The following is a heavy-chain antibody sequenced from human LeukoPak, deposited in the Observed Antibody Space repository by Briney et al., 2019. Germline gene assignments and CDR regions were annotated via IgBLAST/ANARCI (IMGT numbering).Heavy chain of an antibody. D-gene: IGHD1-26*01. CDR2: ISSSGDRT. CDR3: AKGHYSGSYRPPFDY. CDR1: GFIFSSYA. J-gene: IGHJ4*02. Sequence: GGSLRLSCAASGFIFSSYAMNWVRQAPGKGLEWVSTISSSGDRTYFADSVKGRFTISRDNSKDTLYLQMNSLRAEDTAVYHCAKGHYSGSYRPPFDYWGQGTLVTVSS. V-gene: IGHV3-23*01.